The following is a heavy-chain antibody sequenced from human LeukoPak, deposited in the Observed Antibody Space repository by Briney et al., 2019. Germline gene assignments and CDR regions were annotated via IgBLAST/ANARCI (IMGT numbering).Heavy chain of an antibody. D-gene: IGHD1-26*01. Sequence: GASVKVSCKASGYTFTGYYMHWVRQAPGQGLEWMGWINPNSGGTNYAQKFQGRVTMTRDTSISTAYMELRRLRSDDTAVYYCARDLGGSFELDYWGQGTLVTVSS. V-gene: IGHV1-2*02. CDR2: INPNSGGT. CDR3: ARDLGGSFELDY. CDR1: GYTFTGYY. J-gene: IGHJ4*02.